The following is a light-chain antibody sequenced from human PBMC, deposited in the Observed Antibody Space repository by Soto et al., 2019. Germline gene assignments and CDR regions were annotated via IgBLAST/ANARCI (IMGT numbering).Light chain of an antibody. CDR3: CSYAGSSTYV. CDR1: SSVVGSYNL. J-gene: IGLJ1*01. V-gene: IGLV2-23*01. Sequence: QSALTQPASVSGSPGQSITISCTGTSSVVGSYNLASWYQQHPGKAPKLMIYEGSKRPSGVSNRFSGSKSGNTASLTISGLQAEDEADYYCCSYAGSSTYVFGTGTKVTVL. CDR2: EGS.